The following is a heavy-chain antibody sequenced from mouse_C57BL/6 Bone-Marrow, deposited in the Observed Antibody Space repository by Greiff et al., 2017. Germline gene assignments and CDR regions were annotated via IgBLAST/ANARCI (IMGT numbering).Heavy chain of an antibody. Sequence: QVQLQQPGAELVKPGASVKMSCKASGYTFTSYWITWVKQRPGQGLEWIGDIYPGSGSTNYNEKFKSKATLTVDNSSSTAYMQLSSLTSEDSAVYYCARGKRDYFDYWGQGTTLTVSS. CDR2: IYPGSGST. CDR3: ARGKRDYFDY. D-gene: IGHD2-1*01. V-gene: IGHV1-55*01. J-gene: IGHJ2*01. CDR1: GYTFTSYW.